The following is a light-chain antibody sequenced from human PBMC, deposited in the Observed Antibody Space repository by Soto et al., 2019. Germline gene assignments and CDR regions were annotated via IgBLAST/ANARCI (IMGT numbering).Light chain of an antibody. V-gene: IGKV1-13*02. Sequence: AIQLTQSPSSLSASVGDRVTITCRASQGISSALAWYQQKPGKAPKLLIYDASSLESGVPSRFSGSGSGTDFTLTISSLQPEDFATYYCQQFNSPIFTFGPGTKVDIK. J-gene: IGKJ3*01. CDR1: QGISSA. CDR2: DAS. CDR3: QQFNSPIFT.